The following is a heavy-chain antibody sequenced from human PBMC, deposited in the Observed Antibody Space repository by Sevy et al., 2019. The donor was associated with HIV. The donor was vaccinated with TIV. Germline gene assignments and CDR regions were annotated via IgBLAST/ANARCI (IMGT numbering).Heavy chain of an antibody. Sequence: SETLSLTCAVYGGSFSGYYWSWIRQPPGKGLEWIGEINHSGSTNYNPSLKSRVTISVDKSKNQFSLKLSSVTAADTAVYYCARGNRRTSVIANNWFDPGGQGTLVTVSS. D-gene: IGHD2-21*01. CDR2: INHSGST. CDR1: GGSFSGYY. J-gene: IGHJ5*02. CDR3: ARGNRRTSVIANNWFDP. V-gene: IGHV4-34*01.